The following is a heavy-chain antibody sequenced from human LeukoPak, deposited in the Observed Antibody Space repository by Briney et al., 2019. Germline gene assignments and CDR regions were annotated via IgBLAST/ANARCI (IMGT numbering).Heavy chain of an antibody. V-gene: IGHV3-7*01. CDR1: GFTFSSYC. D-gene: IGHD3-16*02. J-gene: IGHJ4*02. Sequence: PGGSLRLSCAASGFTFSSYCMGWVRQAPGKGLEWVANIKEDGSNLYYLDSVKGRFTISRDNAKNSLHLQMNSLRAEDTAVYFCARVICDYVWGSYRCHFDYWGQGTLVSVSS. CDR3: ARVICDYVWGSYRCHFDY. CDR2: IKEDGSNL.